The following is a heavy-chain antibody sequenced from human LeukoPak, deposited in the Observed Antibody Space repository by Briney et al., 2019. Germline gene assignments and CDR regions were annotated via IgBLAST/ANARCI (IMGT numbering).Heavy chain of an antibody. CDR3: ARAARGSGWSWFWFDP. J-gene: IGHJ5*02. D-gene: IGHD6-19*01. Sequence: PSETLSLTCTVSGGSISSGDYYWSWIRQPPGKGLEWIGYIYYSGSTYYNPSLKSRVTISVDTSKSQFSLKLSSVTAADTAVYYCARAARGSGWSWFWFDPWGQGTLVTVSS. CDR2: IYYSGST. V-gene: IGHV4-30-4*01. CDR1: GGSISSGDYY.